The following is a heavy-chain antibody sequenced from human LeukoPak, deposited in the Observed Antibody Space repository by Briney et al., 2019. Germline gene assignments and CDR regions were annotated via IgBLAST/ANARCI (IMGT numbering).Heavy chain of an antibody. CDR2: IKQDGSEK. V-gene: IGHV3-7*01. CDR1: GFIFNNYW. CDR3: ARVNPLLAPGALDT. J-gene: IGHJ3*02. Sequence: PGGSLGLSCVASGFIFNNYWMTWVRQAPGKGLAWVANIKQDGSEKYYVDSVKGRFTISRDNVKNLLSLQMSSLRGEDTAVYYCARVNPLLAPGALDTWGQGTMVAVSS.